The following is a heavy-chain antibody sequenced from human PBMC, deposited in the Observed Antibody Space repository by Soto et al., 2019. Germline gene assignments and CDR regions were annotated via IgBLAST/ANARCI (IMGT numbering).Heavy chain of an antibody. Sequence: QVQPVQSGAEVKSPGSSVKVSCKASGATFSGSAFSWVRQAPGQGLEWMGGITPTLGTTNYAQQLQGRVTITADESTGTSFMDPTSQTSADTALYYSARGLTTGATIEGFGYWGQGTLVTVSS. CDR1: GATFSGSA. V-gene: IGHV1-69*01. CDR3: ARGLTTGATIEGFGY. D-gene: IGHD1-1*01. J-gene: IGHJ4*02. CDR2: ITPTLGTT.